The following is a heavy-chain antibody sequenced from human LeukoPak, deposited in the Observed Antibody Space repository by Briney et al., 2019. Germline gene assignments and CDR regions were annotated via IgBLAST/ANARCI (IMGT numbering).Heavy chain of an antibody. D-gene: IGHD3-16*01. V-gene: IGHV3-7*03. CDR2: IKQDGSEK. Sequence: PGGSLRLSCAASGYTFSSHWMSWVRQAPGKGLEWVANIKQDGSEKYYVDSVKGRFTISRDNAKNSLYLQMNSLRAEDTAVYYCARDPLSLGELPWIDYWGQGTLVTVSS. CDR3: ARDPLSLGELPWIDY. J-gene: IGHJ4*02. CDR1: GYTFSSHW.